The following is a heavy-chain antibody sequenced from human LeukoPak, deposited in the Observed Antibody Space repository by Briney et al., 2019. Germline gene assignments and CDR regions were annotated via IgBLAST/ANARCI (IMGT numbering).Heavy chain of an antibody. CDR1: GGSSSGYY. CDR3: ARKVRIVVVPAATKYYFDY. D-gene: IGHD2-2*01. V-gene: IGHV4-34*01. Sequence: PSETLSLTCAVYGGSSSGYYWSWIRQPPGKGLEWIGEINHSGSTNYNPSLKSRVTISVDTSKNQFSLKLSSVTAADTAVYYCARKVRIVVVPAATKYYFDYWGQGTLVTVSS. CDR2: INHSGST. J-gene: IGHJ4*02.